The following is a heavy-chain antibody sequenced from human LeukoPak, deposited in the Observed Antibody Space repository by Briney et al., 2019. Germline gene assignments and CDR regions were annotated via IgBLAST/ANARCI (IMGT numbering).Heavy chain of an antibody. V-gene: IGHV4-4*07. Sequence: SETLSLTCTVSGGSISSYYWSWIRQPAGKGLEWIGRIYTSGSTNYNPSLKSRDTMSEDTSKNQFSLKLSSVTAADTAVYYCAREYNEYPENWFDPWGQGTLVTVSS. CDR3: AREYNEYPENWFDP. J-gene: IGHJ5*02. CDR2: IYTSGST. CDR1: GGSISSYY. D-gene: IGHD1-1*01.